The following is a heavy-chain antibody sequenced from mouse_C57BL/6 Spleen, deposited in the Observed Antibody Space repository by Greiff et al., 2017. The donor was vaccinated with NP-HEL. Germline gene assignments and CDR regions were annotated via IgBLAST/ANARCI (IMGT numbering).Heavy chain of an antibody. J-gene: IGHJ2*01. Sequence: EVQLVESGGGLVKPGGSLKLSCAASGFTFSSYAMSWVRQTPEKRLEWVATISDGGSYTYYPDNVKGRFTISRDNAKNNLYLQMSHLKSEDTAMYYCAITTVVATGDYWGQGTTLTVSS. V-gene: IGHV5-4*01. CDR2: ISDGGSYT. CDR1: GFTFSSYA. CDR3: AITTVVATGDY. D-gene: IGHD1-1*01.